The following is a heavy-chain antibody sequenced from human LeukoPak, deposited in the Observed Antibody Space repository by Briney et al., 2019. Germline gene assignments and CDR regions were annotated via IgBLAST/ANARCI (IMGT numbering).Heavy chain of an antibody. V-gene: IGHV1-2*02. D-gene: IGHD3-9*01. CDR2: INPNSGGT. CDR3: ARSPHILTGENFDY. Sequence: ASVKVSCKASGYSFTAYYMHWVRQAPGQGLEWMGWINPNSGGTDYAQKFQGRVTMTRDTSITTAYMEMSRLRSDDTALYYCARSPHILTGENFDYWGQGTLVTVSS. J-gene: IGHJ4*02. CDR1: GYSFTAYY.